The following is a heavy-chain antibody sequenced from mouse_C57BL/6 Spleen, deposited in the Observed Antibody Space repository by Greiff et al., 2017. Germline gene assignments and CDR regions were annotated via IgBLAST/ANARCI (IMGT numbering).Heavy chain of an antibody. J-gene: IGHJ4*01. CDR1: GYTFTSYW. CDR3: SKERGDY. CDR2: IDPSDSYT. Sequence: QVQLQQPGAELVRPGPSVKLSCKASGYTFTSYWMHWVKQRPGQGLEWIGVIDPSDSYTNYTQQFKGKATLTVDTSSSTAYMQLSSLTSEDSAVYYCSKERGDYWGQGTSVTVSS. V-gene: IGHV1-59*01.